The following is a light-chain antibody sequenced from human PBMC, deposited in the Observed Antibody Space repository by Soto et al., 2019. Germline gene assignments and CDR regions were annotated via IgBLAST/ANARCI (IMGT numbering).Light chain of an antibody. V-gene: IGKV1-5*03. J-gene: IGKJ2*01. Sequence: DIQMTQSPSTLSASIGDRVTITCRASQSSSRWLAWYQQKPGKAPKLLIYKASSLESGVPSRFSGSASGTEFNLTISSLQPDDFATYYCLQYNSYPYTFGQGTKLEI. CDR3: LQYNSYPYT. CDR1: QSSSRW. CDR2: KAS.